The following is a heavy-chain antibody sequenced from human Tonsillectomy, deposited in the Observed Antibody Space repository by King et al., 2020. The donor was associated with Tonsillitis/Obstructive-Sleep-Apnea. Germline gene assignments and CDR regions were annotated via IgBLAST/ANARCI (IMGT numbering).Heavy chain of an antibody. CDR1: GFTFSSYS. CDR3: ARLGTGQDGGDAFDI. D-gene: IGHD7-27*01. V-gene: IGHV3-21*01. CDR2: ISSSSSYI. Sequence: QLVQSGGGLVKPGGSLRLSCAASGFTFSSYSMNWVRQAPGKGLEWVSSISSSSSYIYYADSVKGRFTISRDNAKNSLYLQMNSLRAEDTAVYYCARLGTGQDGGDAFDIWGQGTMVTVSS. J-gene: IGHJ3*02.